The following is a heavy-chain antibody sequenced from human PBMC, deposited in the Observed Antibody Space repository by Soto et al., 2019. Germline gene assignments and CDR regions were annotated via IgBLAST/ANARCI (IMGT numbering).Heavy chain of an antibody. CDR2: IIAIFGTA. CDR1: GGTFSSYA. D-gene: IGHD5-18*01. CDR3: ARELEVDTAMVTGSYFDY. V-gene: IGHV1-69*06. J-gene: IGHJ4*02. Sequence: QVQLVQSGAEVKKPGSSVKVSCKASGGTFSSYAISWVRQAPGQGLEWMGGIIAIFGTANYAQKFQGRVTITADKSTSRAYVELSSLRSEETGVYYCARELEVDTAMVTGSYFDYWGQGTLVTVSS.